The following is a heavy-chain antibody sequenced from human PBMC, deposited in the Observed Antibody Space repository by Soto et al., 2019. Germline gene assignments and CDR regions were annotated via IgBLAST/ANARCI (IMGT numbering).Heavy chain of an antibody. CDR1: GFTFSSYG. V-gene: IGHV3-33*01. Sequence: GGSLRLSCAASGFTFSSYGMHWVRQAPGRGLEWVAVIWYDGSNKYYADSVKGRFTISRDNSKNTLYLQMNSLRAEDTAVYYCARGYSSSSPLDYWGQGTLVTVSS. J-gene: IGHJ4*02. CDR2: IWYDGSNK. CDR3: ARGYSSSSPLDY. D-gene: IGHD6-6*01.